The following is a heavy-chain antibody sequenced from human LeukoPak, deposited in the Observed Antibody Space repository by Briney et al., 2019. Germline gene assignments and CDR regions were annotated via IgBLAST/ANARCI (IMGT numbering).Heavy chain of an antibody. CDR1: GGSISSSSYY. D-gene: IGHD1-1*01. J-gene: IGHJ4*02. CDR3: VRARLERRISAFDY. V-gene: IGHV4-39*07. Sequence: SETLSLTCTVSGGSISSSSYYWGWIRQPPGKGLEWIGIILQSGSTYYNPSLKSRVTISVDTSKNQFSLRLSSVTAADTAVYYCVRARLERRISAFDYWGQGTLVTVSS. CDR2: ILQSGST.